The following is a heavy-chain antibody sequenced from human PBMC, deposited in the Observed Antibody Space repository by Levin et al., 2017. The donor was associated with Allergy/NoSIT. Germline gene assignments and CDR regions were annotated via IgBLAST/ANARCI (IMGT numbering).Heavy chain of an antibody. D-gene: IGHD1-1*01. CDR3: AKIRTTENY. CDR1: GGSISSSSYY. J-gene: IGHJ4*02. V-gene: IGHV4-61*02. CDR2: IYASGGT. Sequence: SQTLSLTCTVSGGSISSSSYYWSWIRQPAGKGLEWIGRIYASGGTSYNPSLKSRVTISLDTSKNQISLRLSSVTAADTAVYYCAKIRTTENYWGQGNLVTVS.